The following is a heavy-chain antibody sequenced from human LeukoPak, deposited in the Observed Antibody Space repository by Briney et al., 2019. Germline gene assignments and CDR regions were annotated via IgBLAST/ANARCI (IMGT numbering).Heavy chain of an antibody. D-gene: IGHD3-22*01. CDR1: GYSFISLW. J-gene: IGHJ3*02. CDR3: ARSVVITGTYAFDI. CDR2: IYPGDSDT. V-gene: IGHV5-51*01. Sequence: GESLKISFKGTGYSFISLWSGWVRQMPGKGLEWMGIIYPGDSDTRYSPSFQGQVTISADKSISTAYLQWSSLKASDTAMYYCARSVVITGTYAFDIWGQGTMVTVSS.